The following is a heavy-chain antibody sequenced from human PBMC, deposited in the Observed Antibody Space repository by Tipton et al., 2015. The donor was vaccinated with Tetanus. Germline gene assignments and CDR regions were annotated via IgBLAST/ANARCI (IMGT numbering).Heavy chain of an antibody. CDR1: GGSFSAYY. V-gene: IGHV4-34*01. J-gene: IGHJ1*01. D-gene: IGHD3-22*01. Sequence: TLSLTCAVYGGSFSAYYWSWIRQSPGKGLEWIGEINHSGSTTYSPSFKSRVTIPVDTPKNQFSLQLRSVTAAGTAVYYCARQDTLNYYYVGYFHDWGQGTLVTVSS. CDR2: INHSGST. CDR3: ARQDTLNYYYVGYFHD.